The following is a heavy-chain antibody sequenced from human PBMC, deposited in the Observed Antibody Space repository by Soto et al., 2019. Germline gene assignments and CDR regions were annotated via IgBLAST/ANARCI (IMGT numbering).Heavy chain of an antibody. J-gene: IGHJ6*02. D-gene: IGHD3-10*02. Sequence: EVQLVESGGGLVKPGGSLRLSCAASGFTFSNAWMNWVRQAPGKGLEWVGRIKSKTDGGTTDYAAPVKGRFTISRDDSKNTLYLQMNSLKPEDTAVYYCPILFPGTGMDVWGQGTTVTVSS. CDR3: PILFPGTGMDV. CDR1: GFTFSNAW. V-gene: IGHV3-15*07. CDR2: IKSKTDGGTT.